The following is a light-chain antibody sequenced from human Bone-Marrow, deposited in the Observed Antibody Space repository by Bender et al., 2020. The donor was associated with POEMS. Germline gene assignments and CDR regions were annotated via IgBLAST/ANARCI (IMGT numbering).Light chain of an antibody. CDR1: KLGDKY. CDR2: QDS. CDR3: QVWDKSAAV. Sequence: SYELTQPPSVSVSPGQTASITCSGDKLGDKYACWYQQKPGQSPVLVIYQDSKRPSGIPERFSGSNSGNTATLTISGTQAMDEADYYCQVWDKSAAVFGGGTKLIVL. J-gene: IGLJ2*01. V-gene: IGLV3-1*01.